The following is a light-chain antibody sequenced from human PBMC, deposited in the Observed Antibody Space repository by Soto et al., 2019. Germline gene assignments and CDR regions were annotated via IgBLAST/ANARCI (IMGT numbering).Light chain of an antibody. V-gene: IGKV1-39*01. J-gene: IGKJ2*01. Sequence: DIQMTQSPSSLSASVGDRVTITCRASQSMSSYLNWYQQKPGKAPKVLISAASTLESGVPSRFSGSGSGTDFTLTISTLQPEDFATYYCQQSYSKPYTFGQGTKLEIK. CDR1: QSMSSY. CDR3: QQSYSKPYT. CDR2: AAS.